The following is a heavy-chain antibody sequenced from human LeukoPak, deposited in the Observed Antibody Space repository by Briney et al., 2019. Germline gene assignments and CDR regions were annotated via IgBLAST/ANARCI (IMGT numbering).Heavy chain of an antibody. CDR1: GFTFSSYS. J-gene: IGHJ4*02. Sequence: PGGSLRLSCAASGFTFSSYSMNWVRQAPGKGLEWVSYISSSSSTIYYADSVKGRFTISRDNAKNSLYLQMSSLRAEDTAVYYCARSRGIFGVPSGYWGQGTLVTVSS. CDR2: ISSSSSTI. V-gene: IGHV3-48*01. CDR3: ARSRGIFGVPSGY. D-gene: IGHD3-3*01.